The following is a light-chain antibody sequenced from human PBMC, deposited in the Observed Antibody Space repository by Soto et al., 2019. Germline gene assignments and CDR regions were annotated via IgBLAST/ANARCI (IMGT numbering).Light chain of an antibody. CDR3: SSYKSSSTGV. J-gene: IGLJ1*01. CDR1: SSDVGGYNY. V-gene: IGLV2-14*01. CDR2: DVS. Sequence: QPVRNQPASGYGSPRHGSTISCTGTSSDVGGYNYVSWYQQHPGKAPKLMIYDVSNRPSGVSNRFSGSKSGNTASLTISGLQAEDEDDYYCSSYKSSSTGVFGIGTKVTVL.